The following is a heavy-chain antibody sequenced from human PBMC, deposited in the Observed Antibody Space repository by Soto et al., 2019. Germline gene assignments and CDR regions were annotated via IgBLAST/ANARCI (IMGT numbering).Heavy chain of an antibody. CDR2: IIPIFDTA. J-gene: IGHJ6*02. Sequence: SVKVSCKASGYTFTSYGISWVRQAPGQGLEWMGGIIPIFDTANYAQNFQGRVTITADEYTSTAYMELSSLRSEDTAVYYCARRDCIISSCSYYYYYGMDVWGQGTTVTVSS. CDR1: GYTFTSYG. CDR3: ARRDCIISSCSYYYYYGMDV. V-gene: IGHV1-69*13. D-gene: IGHD2-2*01.